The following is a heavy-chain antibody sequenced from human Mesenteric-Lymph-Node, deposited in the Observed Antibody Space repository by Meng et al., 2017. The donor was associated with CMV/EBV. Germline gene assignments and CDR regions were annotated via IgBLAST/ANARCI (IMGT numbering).Heavy chain of an antibody. CDR1: GGSISSSSYY. CDR3: ARDVYFHL. J-gene: IGHJ2*01. CDR2: INHSGST. V-gene: IGHV4-39*07. Sequence: SETLSLTCTVSGGSISSSSYYWGWIRQPPGKGLEWIGEINHSGSTNYNPSLKSRVTFSVDTSKNQFSLKLSSVTAADTAVYYCARDVYFHLWGRGTLVTVSS.